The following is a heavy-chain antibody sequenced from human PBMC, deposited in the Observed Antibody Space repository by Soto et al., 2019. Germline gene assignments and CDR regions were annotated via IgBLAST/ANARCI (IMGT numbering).Heavy chain of an antibody. J-gene: IGHJ6*02. CDR1: GDSVSSNSAA. D-gene: IGHD2-2*01. CDR3: ARDQVVPAAIYYYYYGMDV. V-gene: IGHV6-1*01. Sequence: PSQTLSLTCVISGDSVSSNSAAWNWIRQSPSRGLEWLGRTYYRSKWYNDYAVSVKSRITINPDTSKNQFSLQLNSVTPEDTAVYYCARDQVVPAAIYYYYYGMDVWGQGTTVTVSS. CDR2: TYYRSKWYN.